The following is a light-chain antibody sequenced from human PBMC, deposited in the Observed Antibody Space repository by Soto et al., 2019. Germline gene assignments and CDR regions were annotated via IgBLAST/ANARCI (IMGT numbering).Light chain of an antibody. CDR3: QQYGSSPQWT. CDR2: GAS. Sequence: EIVLTQSPGTLSLSPGERATLSCRASQSVSSSYLAWYQQKPGQAPRLLIYGASSRATGIPDRFSGSGSVTDFTLTISKLEPEDVAVYYCQQYGSSPQWTFGQGTKVEIK. J-gene: IGKJ1*01. CDR1: QSVSSSY. V-gene: IGKV3-20*01.